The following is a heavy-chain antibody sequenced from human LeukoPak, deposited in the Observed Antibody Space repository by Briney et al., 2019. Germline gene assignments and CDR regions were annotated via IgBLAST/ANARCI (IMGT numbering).Heavy chain of an antibody. D-gene: IGHD1-7*01. CDR2: IGGSGSIT. J-gene: IGHJ3*02. CDR3: GRDFGLFGTKRSFDI. V-gene: IGHV3-11*01. Sequence: GGSLRLSCAASGFTFSDYYMGWIRQAPGKGLEWVSYIGGSGSITFYADSVKGRFTISRDNAKNSVYLQMNSLRAEDTAVYYCGRDFGLFGTKRSFDIWGRGTMVTVS. CDR1: GFTFSDYY.